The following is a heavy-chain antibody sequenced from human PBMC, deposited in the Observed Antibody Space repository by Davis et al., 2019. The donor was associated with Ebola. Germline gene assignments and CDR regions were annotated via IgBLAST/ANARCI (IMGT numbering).Heavy chain of an antibody. J-gene: IGHJ3*02. CDR3: ARPWYSGTYYDAYDI. D-gene: IGHD1-26*01. Sequence: SETLSLTCTVSGDSVSNNYWTWIRQTPGKGLEWIGYIYHSGSTKYNPSLKSRVTISVDTSRNQFSLKLSSATAADTAVYYCARPWYSGTYYDAYDIWGQGTMVAVSS. CDR1: GDSVSNNY. V-gene: IGHV4-59*08. CDR2: IYHSGST.